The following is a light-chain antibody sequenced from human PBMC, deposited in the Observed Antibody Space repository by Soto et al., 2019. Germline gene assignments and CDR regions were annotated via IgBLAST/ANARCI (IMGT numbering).Light chain of an antibody. Sequence: DIQMTQSPSSLSASVGDRVTITCRASQNIVNDLSWYQRKPGKAPKLLIYAASSLQSGVPSRFSGSGSGTDFTLTISTLQPEDVATFYCQQTYSVPLTFGGGTKVDIK. V-gene: IGKV1-39*01. CDR1: QNIVND. J-gene: IGKJ4*01. CDR2: AAS. CDR3: QQTYSVPLT.